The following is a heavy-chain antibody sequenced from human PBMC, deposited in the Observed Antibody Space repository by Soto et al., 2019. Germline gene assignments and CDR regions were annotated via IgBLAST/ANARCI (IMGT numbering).Heavy chain of an antibody. D-gene: IGHD1-26*01. V-gene: IGHV3-23*01. CDR3: AKQQMGVIRALDY. J-gene: IGHJ4*02. CDR2: IRETGNT. CDR1: GFTFSNYT. Sequence: GGYFRHSCAASGFTFSNYTMSWIRQAPGKGLEWVSTIRETGNTYYADSVRGRFATSRDNSENTLYLQMSSLRAEDTAVYYCAKQQMGVIRALDYWGQGTLVTVSS.